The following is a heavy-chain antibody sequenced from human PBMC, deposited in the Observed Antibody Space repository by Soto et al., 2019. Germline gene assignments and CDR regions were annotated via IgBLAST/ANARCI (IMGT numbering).Heavy chain of an antibody. J-gene: IGHJ4*02. CDR1: GYTFTGYY. D-gene: IGHD1-1*01. CDR2: INPNSGGT. Sequence: ASVKVSCKASGYTFTGYYMHWVRQAPGQGLEWMGWINPNSGGTNYAQKFQGWVTMTRDTSISTAYMELSRLRSDDTAVYYCARVNWNRTPYFDYWGQGTLVTVSS. CDR3: ARVNWNRTPYFDY. V-gene: IGHV1-2*04.